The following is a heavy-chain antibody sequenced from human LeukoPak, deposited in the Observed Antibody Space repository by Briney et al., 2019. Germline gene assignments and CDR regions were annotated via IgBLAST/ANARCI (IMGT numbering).Heavy chain of an antibody. CDR2: IYSGGST. V-gene: IGHV3-66*01. CDR3: ARDLAGSSYFDY. Sequence: PGGSLRLSCAASGFTFSSYAMSWVRQAPGKGLEWVSVIYSGGSTYYADSVKGRFTISRDNSKNTLYLQMNSLRAEDTAVYYCARDLAGSSYFDYWGQGTLVTVSS. D-gene: IGHD1-26*01. CDR1: GFTFSSYA. J-gene: IGHJ4*02.